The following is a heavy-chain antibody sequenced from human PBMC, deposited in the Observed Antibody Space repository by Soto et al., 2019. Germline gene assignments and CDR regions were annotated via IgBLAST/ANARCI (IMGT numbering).Heavy chain of an antibody. Sequence: SVKESCKDSGYTFKRCRIRWVRQAPGQGLEWMGWISTYNGDTIYAQKFQGRVTMTEDTSTDTAYMELSSLRSEDTAVYYCATAGSGSSALNYWGQGTLVTVSS. CDR1: GYTFKRCR. V-gene: IGHV1-18*01. J-gene: IGHJ4*02. CDR3: ATAGSGSSALNY. D-gene: IGHD1-26*01. CDR2: ISTYNGDT.